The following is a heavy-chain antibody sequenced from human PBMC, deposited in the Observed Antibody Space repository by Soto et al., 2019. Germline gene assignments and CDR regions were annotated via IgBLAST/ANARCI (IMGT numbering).Heavy chain of an antibody. Sequence: GGSLRLSCAASGFTFSSYWMSWVRQAPGRGLEWVANIKQDGSEKYYVDSVKGRFTISRDNAKNSLYLQMNSLRAEDTAVYYCARDPSIVLVPAATYYYYYYGMDVWGQGTTVTVSS. J-gene: IGHJ6*02. CDR2: IKQDGSEK. CDR1: GFTFSSYW. CDR3: ARDPSIVLVPAATYYYYYYGMDV. D-gene: IGHD2-2*01. V-gene: IGHV3-7*01.